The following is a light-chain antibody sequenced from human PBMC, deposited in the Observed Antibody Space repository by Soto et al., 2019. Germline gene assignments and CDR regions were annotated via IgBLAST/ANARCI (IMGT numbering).Light chain of an antibody. CDR3: QQYNNWPSWT. Sequence: EIVMTQSPATLSVSPGERATLSCRASQSVSSNLAWYQQNPGQAPRLLIYGPSTRATGIPARFSGSGSGTEFTLTISSLQSEDFAVYYCQQYNNWPSWTFGQGTKVEIK. V-gene: IGKV3-15*01. CDR2: GPS. J-gene: IGKJ1*01. CDR1: QSVSSN.